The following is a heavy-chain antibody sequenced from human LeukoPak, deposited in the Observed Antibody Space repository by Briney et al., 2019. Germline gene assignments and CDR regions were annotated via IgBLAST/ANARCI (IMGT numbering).Heavy chain of an antibody. V-gene: IGHV3-66*01. J-gene: IGHJ4*02. CDR2: IYSGGST. CDR1: GFTVSSNY. Sequence: GGSLRLSCAASGFTVSSNYMSWVRQAPGKGLEWVSVIYSGGSTYYAVSVKGRFTISRDNSKNTLYLQMNSLRAEDTAVYYCARAARLLWFGELSTPYYFDYWGQGTLVTVSS. D-gene: IGHD3-10*01. CDR3: ARAARLLWFGELSTPYYFDY.